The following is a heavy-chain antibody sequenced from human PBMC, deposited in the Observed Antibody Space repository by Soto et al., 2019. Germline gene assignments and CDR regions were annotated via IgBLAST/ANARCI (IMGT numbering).Heavy chain of an antibody. CDR3: AREPGPYHSGSGSTSGAFDI. CDR2: SYYSGST. CDR1: GGSISSGDYY. D-gene: IGHD3-10*01. V-gene: IGHV4-30-4*01. J-gene: IGHJ3*02. Sequence: QVQLQESGPGLVKPSQTLSLTCTVSGGSISSGDYYWSWIRQPPGKGRGWIGYSYYSGSTYYNPSLKSRVTISVDTSKNQFSLKLSSVPAADTAVYYCAREPGPYHSGSGSTSGAFDIWGQGTMVTVSS.